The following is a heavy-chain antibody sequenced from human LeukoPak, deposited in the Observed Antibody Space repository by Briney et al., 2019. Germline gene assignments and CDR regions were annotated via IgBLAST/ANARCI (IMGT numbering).Heavy chain of an antibody. V-gene: IGHV3-53*01. J-gene: IGHJ4*02. CDR2: LYTSGGT. CDR3: ARGRGFSGYDGFDS. CDR1: GLTVSSSY. Sequence: GGSLRLSCAASGLTVSSSYMTWVRPAPGKGLEWVSVLYTSGGTYYADSVKGRFTISRDNSENMLYLQMNSLRAEDTAMYYCARGRGFSGYDGFDSWGQGTLVTVSS. D-gene: IGHD5-12*01.